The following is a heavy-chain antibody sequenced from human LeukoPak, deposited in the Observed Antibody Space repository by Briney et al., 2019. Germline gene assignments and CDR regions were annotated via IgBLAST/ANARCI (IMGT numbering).Heavy chain of an antibody. V-gene: IGHV4-39*01. D-gene: IGHD6-19*01. CDR3: ARHAEYNSGWHFYLDH. J-gene: IGHJ4*02. Sequence: SETLSLTCTVSGVSTTNGIYYWAWIRQSPGTGLEWIGSVHNVGSTYYNLSLRRRVTMSIDTSKNQFSLRLNSVTAADTAVYYCARHAEYNSGWHFYLDHWGQGILVTVSS. CDR1: GVSTTNGIYY. CDR2: VHNVGST.